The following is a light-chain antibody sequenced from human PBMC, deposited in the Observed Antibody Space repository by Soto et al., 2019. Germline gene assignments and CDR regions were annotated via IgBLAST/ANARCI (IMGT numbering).Light chain of an antibody. Sequence: QAVVTQPPSVSGAPGQRVTISCTGSSSNIGAGYDVHWYQQLPGTAPKLLIYGNSNRPSGVPDRFSGSKSGTSASVAITGLQAEDEADYYCQSYDSSLSGWVFGGGTKLTVL. CDR2: GNS. V-gene: IGLV1-40*01. CDR3: QSYDSSLSGWV. CDR1: SSNIGAGYD. J-gene: IGLJ3*02.